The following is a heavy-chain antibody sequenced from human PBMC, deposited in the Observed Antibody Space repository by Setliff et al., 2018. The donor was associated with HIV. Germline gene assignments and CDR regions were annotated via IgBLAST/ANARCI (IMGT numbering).Heavy chain of an antibody. D-gene: IGHD3-9*01. CDR1: GYTFTSYG. CDR3: ARKYYDILTGYYAADY. V-gene: IGHV1-18*01. J-gene: IGHJ4*02. CDR2: ISAYNGNT. Sequence: SVKVSCKASGYTFTSYGISWVRQAPGQGLEWMGWISAYNGNTNYAQKLRGRVTMTTDTSTSTAYMELRSLRSDDTALYYCARKYYDILTGYYAADYWGQGTLVTVSS.